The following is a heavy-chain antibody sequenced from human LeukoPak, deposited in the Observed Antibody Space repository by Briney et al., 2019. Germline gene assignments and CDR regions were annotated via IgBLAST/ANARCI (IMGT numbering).Heavy chain of an antibody. CDR3: ARLYGSGSYYRH. V-gene: IGHV4-34*01. Sequence: SETLSLTCVVYGGSFSGYYWSWIRQPPVKGLEWIGEINQSGSTNYNPSLKSRVTISVDTSKNQFSLRVSSVTAADTAVYYCARLYGSGSYYRHWGQGTLVTVSS. CDR2: INQSGST. CDR1: GGSFSGYY. D-gene: IGHD3-10*01. J-gene: IGHJ4*02.